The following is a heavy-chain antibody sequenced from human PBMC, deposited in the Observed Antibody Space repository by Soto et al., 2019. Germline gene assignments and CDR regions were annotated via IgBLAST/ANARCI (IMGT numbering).Heavy chain of an antibody. CDR1: GFDFNNYG. Sequence: GGSLRLSCTVSGFDFNNYGINWVRPAPGKGLEWVSSISKSDYTYYSDSVKGRFTISRDNAKNSVSLQMNTLRVEDTAVYYCAREDSIIIPAVSDFWGQGTLVTVSS. CDR2: ISKSDYT. CDR3: AREDSIIIPAVSDF. D-gene: IGHD2-2*01. J-gene: IGHJ4*02. V-gene: IGHV3-21*01.